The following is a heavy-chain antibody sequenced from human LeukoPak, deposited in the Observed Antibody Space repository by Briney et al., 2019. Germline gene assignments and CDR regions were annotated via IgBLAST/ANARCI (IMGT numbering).Heavy chain of an antibody. CDR3: AAEGRIAAEVAFDI. CDR2: IQYDGSNK. Sequence: GGSLRLSCAASGSTFSSHGMHWVRQAPGKGLEWVAFIQYDGSNKKYADAVKGRFTISRDNSKNTLYLQMNSLRAEDTAVYYCAAEGRIAAEVAFDIWGQGTMVTVSS. J-gene: IGHJ3*02. V-gene: IGHV3-30*02. CDR1: GSTFSSHG. D-gene: IGHD6-13*01.